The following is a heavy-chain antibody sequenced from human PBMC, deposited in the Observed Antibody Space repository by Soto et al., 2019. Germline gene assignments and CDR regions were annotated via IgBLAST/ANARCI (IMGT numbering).Heavy chain of an antibody. Sequence: ETLSLTCTVSGGSVISGSYYWSWIRQPPGKGLECIGYIYYSGSTNYNPSLKSRVTISVDTSKTQFSLKLSSVTAADTAIYYCARLHAPIFGVVSWGFFDYWGQGALVTVSS. CDR3: ARLHAPIFGVVSWGFFDY. V-gene: IGHV4-61*01. J-gene: IGHJ4*02. D-gene: IGHD3-3*02. CDR2: IYYSGST. CDR1: GGSVISGSYY.